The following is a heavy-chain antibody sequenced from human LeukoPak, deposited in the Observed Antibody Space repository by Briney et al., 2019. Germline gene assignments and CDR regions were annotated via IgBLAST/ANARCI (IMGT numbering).Heavy chain of an antibody. CDR3: ARQTGSGLFILP. J-gene: IGHJ4*02. CDR2: LYTSGNT. CDR1: GGSISSYY. Sequence: SETLSLTCTVSGGSISSYYWSWIRQPAGKGLEWIGRLYTSGNTNYNPSLKSRVTMSVDTSKNQFSLKLTSVTAADTAVYYCARQTGSGLFILPGGQGTLVTVSS. D-gene: IGHD3/OR15-3a*01. V-gene: IGHV4-4*07.